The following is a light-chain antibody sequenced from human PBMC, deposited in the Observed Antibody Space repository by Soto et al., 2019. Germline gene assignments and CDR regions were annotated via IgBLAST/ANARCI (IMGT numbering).Light chain of an antibody. CDR3: QQFNNWPRT. J-gene: IGKJ1*01. CDR2: GAS. Sequence: EIVMTQSPATLSVSPGERATLSCRASQSFSSNLFCYQHKPGQAPRLLFYGASTRATGVPARFSGSMCVTEFSLTINALQSEDFAVYYCQQFNNWPRTFGQGPRWIS. V-gene: IGKV3-15*01. CDR1: QSFSSN.